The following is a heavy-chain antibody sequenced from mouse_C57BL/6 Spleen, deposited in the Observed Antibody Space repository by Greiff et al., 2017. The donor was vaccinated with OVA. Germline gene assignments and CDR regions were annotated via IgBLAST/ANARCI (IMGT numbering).Heavy chain of an antibody. D-gene: IGHD2-3*01. Sequence: VKLQQPGAELVKPGASVKLSCKASGYTFTSYWMHWVKQRPGQGLEWIGMIHPNSGSTNYNEKFKSKATLTVDKSSSTAYMQLSSLTSEDSAVYYCAREGYYAFAYWGQGTLVTVSA. J-gene: IGHJ3*01. V-gene: IGHV1-64*01. CDR3: AREGYYAFAY. CDR2: IHPNSGST. CDR1: GYTFTSYW.